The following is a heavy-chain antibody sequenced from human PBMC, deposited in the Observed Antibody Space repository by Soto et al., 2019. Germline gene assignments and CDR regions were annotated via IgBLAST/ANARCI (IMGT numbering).Heavy chain of an antibody. Sequence: QVQLVQSWAEVKKPGSSVKVSCKASGGTFSSYAISWVRQAPGPGLEWMGGIIPIFGTANYAPKFPGRVTITADEAASTPCMELSSLRSEETAVYYCARYSRGTPVAFGVDVWGQGTKVTVSS. V-gene: IGHV1-69*01. CDR1: GGTFSSYA. J-gene: IGHJ6*02. D-gene: IGHD3-16*01. CDR3: ARYSRGTPVAFGVDV. CDR2: IIPIFGTA.